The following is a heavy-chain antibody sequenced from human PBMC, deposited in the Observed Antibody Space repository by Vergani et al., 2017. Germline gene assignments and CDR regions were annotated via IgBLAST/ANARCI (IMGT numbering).Heavy chain of an antibody. Sequence: EVQLLESGGGLVQPGGSLRLSCAASGFTFSSYAMSWVRQAPGKGLEWVSAISGSGGSTYYAASVKGRFTISRDNSKNTLYLQMNSLRAEDTAVYYCAKDSSSWYWYFDLWGRGTLVTVSS. CDR2: ISGSGGST. V-gene: IGHV3-23*01. CDR1: GFTFSSYA. CDR3: AKDSSSWYWYFDL. J-gene: IGHJ2*01. D-gene: IGHD6-13*01.